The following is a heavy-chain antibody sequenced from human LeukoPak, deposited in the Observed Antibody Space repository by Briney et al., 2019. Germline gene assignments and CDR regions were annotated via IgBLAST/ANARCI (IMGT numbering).Heavy chain of an antibody. CDR3: ARGRGSGWYVVDY. D-gene: IGHD6-19*01. V-gene: IGHV1-2*02. CDR2: INPNSGGT. CDR1: GYTFTGYY. J-gene: IGHJ4*02. Sequence: ASVKVSCKTSGYTFTGYYMHWVRQAPGQGLEWMGWINPNSGGTNYAQKFQGRVTMTRDTSISTAYMELSRLRSDDTAVYYCARGRGSGWYVVDYWGQGTLVTVSS.